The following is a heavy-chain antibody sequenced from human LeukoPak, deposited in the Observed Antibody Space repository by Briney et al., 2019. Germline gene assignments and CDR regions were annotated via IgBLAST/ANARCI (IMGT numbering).Heavy chain of an antibody. CDR1: GFXFSDAW. CDR3: ATEYYGSYNF. V-gene: IGHV3-15*01. J-gene: IGHJ4*02. Sequence: GGSLRLSCAASGFXFSDAWISWVRQAPGKGLEWVGHIKSITAGGTTDYAAPVKDRFTISRDDSKYTLYLQMNSLKTEDTAVYYCATEYYGSYNFWGQGTLVTVSS. CDR2: IKSITAGGTT. D-gene: IGHD1-26*01.